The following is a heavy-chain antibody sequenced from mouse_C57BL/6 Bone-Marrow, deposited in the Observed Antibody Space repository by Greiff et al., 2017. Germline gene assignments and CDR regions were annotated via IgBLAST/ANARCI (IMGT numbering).Heavy chain of an antibody. CDR1: GYSFTGYY. Sequence: EVQLQQSGPELVKPGASVKISCKASGYSFTGYYMNWVKQSPEKSLEWIGEINPSTGGTTYNQKFKAKATLAVDTSSSTAYMQLKSLTSEDSAVYDCERPYYGSSRHYYFDYWGQGTTLTVSS. CDR2: INPSTGGT. D-gene: IGHD1-1*01. CDR3: ERPYYGSSRHYYFDY. V-gene: IGHV1-42*01. J-gene: IGHJ2*01.